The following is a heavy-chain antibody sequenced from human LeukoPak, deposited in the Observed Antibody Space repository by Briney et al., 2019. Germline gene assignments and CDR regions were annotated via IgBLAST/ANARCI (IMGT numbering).Heavy chain of an antibody. Sequence: ASVKVSCKASGYTFTSYDINWVRQATGQGLEWMGWMNPNSGNTGYAQKFQGRVTMTRNTSISTAYMELSSLSSDDTAVYYCGRVDMATTKDYWGQGTLVTVSS. CDR1: GYTFTSYD. D-gene: IGHD5-24*01. J-gene: IGHJ4*02. V-gene: IGHV1-8*01. CDR2: MNPNSGNT. CDR3: GRVDMATTKDY.